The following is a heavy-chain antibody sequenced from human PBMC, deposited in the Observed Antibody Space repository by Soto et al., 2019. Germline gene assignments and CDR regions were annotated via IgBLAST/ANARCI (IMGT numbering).Heavy chain of an antibody. CDR2: IIPIFGTA. CDR3: ARSQGGSSSLDIYYDYYYGMDV. D-gene: IGHD2-15*01. Sequence: QVQLVQSGAEVKKPGSSVKVSCKAPGGTFSSYAISWVRQAPGQGLEWMGGIIPIFGTAKYAQKFQGRVTITADESTSTGYMERRSLRSEDTAVYYCARSQGGSSSLDIYYDYYYGMDVWGQGTTVTVSS. J-gene: IGHJ6*02. CDR1: GGTFSSYA. V-gene: IGHV1-69*01.